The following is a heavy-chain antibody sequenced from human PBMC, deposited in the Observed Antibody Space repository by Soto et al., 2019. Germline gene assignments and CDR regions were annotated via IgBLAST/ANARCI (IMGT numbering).Heavy chain of an antibody. CDR2: IKTDGSSQ. V-gene: IGHV3-74*01. Sequence: EVQLVESGGGLVQPGGSLRLSCAASGFTFNNYWMHWVRQAPGKGLVWVSRIKTDGSSQNYADSVEGRFTISSDNAKNTLYLQMNSLRVEDTAVYYCARDRIAGSGSCDNWGQGTLVTVSS. J-gene: IGHJ4*02. CDR3: ARDRIAGSGSCDN. CDR1: GFTFNNYW. D-gene: IGHD3-10*01.